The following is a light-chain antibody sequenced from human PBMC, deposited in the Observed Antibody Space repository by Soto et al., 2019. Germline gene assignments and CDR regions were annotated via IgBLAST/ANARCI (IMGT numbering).Light chain of an antibody. Sequence: DIQMTQSPSTLSASVGDRVTITCRASQSISTWLAWYQQKPGKAPKVLIYKASSLESGVPSRFRGKGSGNEFPLTIRRLQAEGFSNYYCLPYNCYSKTVGQGTKVEIK. CDR1: QSISTW. V-gene: IGKV1-5*03. CDR3: LPYNCYSKT. CDR2: KAS. J-gene: IGKJ1*01.